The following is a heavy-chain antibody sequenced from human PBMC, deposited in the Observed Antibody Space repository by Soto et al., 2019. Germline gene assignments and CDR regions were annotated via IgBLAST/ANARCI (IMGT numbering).Heavy chain of an antibody. CDR1: GGSISSYY. J-gene: IGHJ6*02. Sequence: SETLSPTCTVSGGSISSYYWSWIRQPAGKGLEWIGRIYTSGSTNYNPSLKSRVTMSVDTSKNQFSLKLSSVTAADTAVYYCARDLGSGSSKRYYYYYGMDVWGQGTTVTVSS. CDR2: IYTSGST. CDR3: ARDLGSGSSKRYYYYYGMDV. V-gene: IGHV4-4*07. D-gene: IGHD3-10*01.